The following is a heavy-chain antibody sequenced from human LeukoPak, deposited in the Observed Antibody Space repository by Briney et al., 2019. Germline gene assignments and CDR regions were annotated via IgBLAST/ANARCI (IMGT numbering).Heavy chain of an antibody. J-gene: IGHJ3*02. CDR3: ASASWGWVHYGGNSDAFDI. CDR2: ISSSSSTI. V-gene: IGHV3-48*01. CDR1: GFTFSSYS. D-gene: IGHD4-23*01. Sequence: GGSLRLSCAASGFTFSSYSMNWVRQAPGKGLGWVSYISSSSSTIYYADSVKGRFTISRDNAKNSLYLQMNSLRAEDTAVYYCASASWGWVHYGGNSDAFDIWGQGTMVTVSS.